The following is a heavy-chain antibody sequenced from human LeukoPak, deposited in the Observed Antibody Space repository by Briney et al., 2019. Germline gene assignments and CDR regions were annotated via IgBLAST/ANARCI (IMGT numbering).Heavy chain of an antibody. CDR3: ARPLWGSFDY. V-gene: IGHV4-34*01. CDR1: GGSFSGYY. Sequence: SETLSLTCAVYGGSFSGYYWSWIRQPPGKGLEWIGEINHSGSTNYNPSLKSRVTISVDTSKNQFSLKLSSVTAADTAVYYCARPLWGSFDYWGQGTLVTVSS. CDR2: INHSGST. D-gene: IGHD3-16*01. J-gene: IGHJ4*02.